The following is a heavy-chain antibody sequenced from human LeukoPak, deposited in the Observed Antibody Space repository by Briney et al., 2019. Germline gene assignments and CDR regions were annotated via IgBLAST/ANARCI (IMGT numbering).Heavy chain of an antibody. CDR2: IIPMFGTS. CDR3: ATPPAIGAGVTNLRQLYHIGL. V-gene: IGHV1-69*05. CDR1: GGTFSSYS. D-gene: IGHD1-1*01. Sequence: SVTVSCKASGGTFSSYSVSWVRQAPGKGLEWMGGIIPMFGTSKSAQRFQGRVTITTDRSTSTPYMEVSSLRPEDTAGYFCATPPAIGAGVTNLRQLYHIGLWGRGPTVSVFS. J-gene: IGHJ6*04.